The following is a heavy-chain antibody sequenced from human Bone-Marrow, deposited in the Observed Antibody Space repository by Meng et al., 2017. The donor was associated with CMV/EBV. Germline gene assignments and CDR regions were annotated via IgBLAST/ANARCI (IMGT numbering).Heavy chain of an antibody. V-gene: IGHV4-61*01. CDR2: IYYSGST. Sequence: SETLSLTCTVSGGSASSGSYYWSWIRQPPGKGLEWIGYIYYSGSTNYNPSLKSRVTISVDTSKNQFSLKLSSVTAADTAVYYCARDRGRKWLLPPHLTRYGMDVWGQGTTVTVSS. CDR3: ARDRGRKWLLPPHLTRYGMDV. CDR1: GGSASSGSYY. J-gene: IGHJ6*02. D-gene: IGHD3-22*01.